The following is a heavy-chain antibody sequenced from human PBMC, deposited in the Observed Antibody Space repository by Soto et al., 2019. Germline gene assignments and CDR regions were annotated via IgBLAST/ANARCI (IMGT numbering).Heavy chain of an antibody. J-gene: IGHJ4*02. CDR1: GFTFSSYA. D-gene: IGHD2-2*02. V-gene: IGHV3-23*01. Sequence: EVQLLESGGGLVQPGGSLRLSCAASGFTFSSYAMSWVRQAPGKGLEWVSAISGSGGSTYYADSVKGRFTISRDNSKNTLYLQMNSLRAEDTAVYYCARERGRYCSSTSCYRGDLPLDYWGQGTLVTVSS. CDR3: ARERGRYCSSTSCYRGDLPLDY. CDR2: ISGSGGST.